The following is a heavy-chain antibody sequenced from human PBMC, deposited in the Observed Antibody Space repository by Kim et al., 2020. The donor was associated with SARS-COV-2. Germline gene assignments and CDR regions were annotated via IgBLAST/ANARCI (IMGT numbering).Heavy chain of an antibody. Sequence: SETLSLTCAVYGGSFSGYYWSWIRQPPGKGLEWIGEINHSGSTNYNPSLKSRVTISVDTSKNQFSLKLSSVTAADTAVYYCARIAPVTPRFSYYYYYGMDVWGQGTTVTVS. CDR1: GGSFSGYY. CDR3: ARIAPVTPRFSYYYYYGMDV. V-gene: IGHV4-34*01. J-gene: IGHJ6*02. D-gene: IGHD2-21*02. CDR2: INHSGST.